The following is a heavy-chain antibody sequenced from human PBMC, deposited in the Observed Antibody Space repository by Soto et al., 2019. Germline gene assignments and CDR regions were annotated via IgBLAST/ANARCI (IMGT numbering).Heavy chain of an antibody. Sequence: QLQLHQSGAGLLKPSETLSLTCDVSGGSFTGYYWAWIRQPPWKGLEWIGEINHSGFTNYNPSLTGRVTISLDTSRSQFSLKLDSLTAADTAFYFCARGHGRFAHWGQGTLVTVSS. CDR2: INHSGFT. CDR3: ARGHGRFAH. V-gene: IGHV4-34*01. J-gene: IGHJ4*02. CDR1: GGSFTGYY.